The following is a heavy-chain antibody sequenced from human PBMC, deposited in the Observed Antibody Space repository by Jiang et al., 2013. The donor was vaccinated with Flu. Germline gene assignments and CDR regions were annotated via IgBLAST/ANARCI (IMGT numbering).Heavy chain of an antibody. D-gene: IGHD1-26*01. CDR3: ARDAGGGYNWFDP. Sequence: LLKPSETLSLTCTVSGDSISTTYWSWIRQPPGKALEWIGWVYYSGTTKYNPSLESRVTISVDTSKNQFSLRLTSVTAADTAVYYCARDAGGGYNWFDPWGQGTLVTVSS. J-gene: IGHJ5*02. V-gene: IGHV4-59*01. CDR2: VYYSGTT. CDR1: GDSISTTY.